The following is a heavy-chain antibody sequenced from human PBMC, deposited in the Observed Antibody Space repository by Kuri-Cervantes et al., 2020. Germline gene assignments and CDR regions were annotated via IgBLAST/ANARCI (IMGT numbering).Heavy chain of an antibody. D-gene: IGHD4-17*01. Sequence: GESLKISCEASGFTFSSYAMAWVRQAPGKGLEWVSAISGSGAGTYYADSMKGRFTVSRDNSRNTLYLQMNSLRAEETAVYYCAKDSSTKDGDYDYFDYWGQGTLVTVSS. CDR3: AKDSSTKDGDYDYFDY. CDR1: GFTFSSYA. J-gene: IGHJ4*02. CDR2: ISGSGAGT. V-gene: IGHV3-23*01.